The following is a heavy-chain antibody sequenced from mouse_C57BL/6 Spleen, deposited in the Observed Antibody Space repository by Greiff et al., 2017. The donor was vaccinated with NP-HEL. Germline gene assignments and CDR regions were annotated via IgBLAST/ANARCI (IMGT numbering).Heavy chain of an antibody. D-gene: IGHD2-1*01. CDR3: ARVYYGNYRYFDV. Sequence: EVQLVESGGGLVKPGGSLKLSCAASGFTFSSYTMSWVRQTPEKRLEWVATISGGGGNTYYPDSVKGRFTISRDNAKNTLYLQMSSLRSEDTALYYCARVYYGNYRYFDVWGTGTTVTVSS. V-gene: IGHV5-9*01. J-gene: IGHJ1*03. CDR2: ISGGGGNT. CDR1: GFTFSSYT.